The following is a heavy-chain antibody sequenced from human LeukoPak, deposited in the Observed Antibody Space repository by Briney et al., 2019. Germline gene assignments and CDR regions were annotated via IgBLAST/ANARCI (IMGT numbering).Heavy chain of an antibody. CDR3: ARDWYYYDSSGYYYVMDYYYMDV. CDR2: ISAYNGNT. Sequence: GASVKVSCKASGYTFTSYGISWVRQAPGQGLEWMGWISAYNGNTNYAQKLQGRVTMTTDTSTSTAYMELRSLRSDDTAVYYCARDWYYYDSSGYYYVMDYYYMDVWGKGTTVTVSS. CDR1: GYTFTSYG. J-gene: IGHJ6*03. V-gene: IGHV1-18*01. D-gene: IGHD3-22*01.